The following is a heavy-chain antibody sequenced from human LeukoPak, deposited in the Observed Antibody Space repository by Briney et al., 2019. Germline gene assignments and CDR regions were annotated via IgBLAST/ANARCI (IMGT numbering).Heavy chain of an antibody. CDR3: ARTYDFGRGPPGDAFDN. CDR1: GFTFSSYW. D-gene: IGHD3-3*01. V-gene: IGHV3-48*01. CDR2: IDARSGIT. Sequence: GGSLRLSCAASGFTFSSYWMNWVRQAPGKGPEWVSYIDARSGITYYADSVQGRFTLSRDNARESVFLQMDSLRVDDTAVYYCARTYDFGRGPPGDAFDNWGPGAWVIVSS. J-gene: IGHJ3*02.